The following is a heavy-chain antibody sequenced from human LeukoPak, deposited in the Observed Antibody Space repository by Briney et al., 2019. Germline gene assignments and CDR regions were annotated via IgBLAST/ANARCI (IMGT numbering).Heavy chain of an antibody. CDR3: ARRTVGSYYGMDV. CDR2: IYPGDSDT. CDR1: GYRFSNYW. V-gene: IGHV5-51*01. J-gene: IGHJ6*02. D-gene: IGHD4-23*01. Sequence: GESLKISCNGYGYRFSNYWIGWVRQMPGKGLEWMGFIYPGDSDTRYSPPFQGQVTISADKSTNTAYLQWSSLKASDTAMYCCARRTVGSYYGMDVWGQGTTVTVSS.